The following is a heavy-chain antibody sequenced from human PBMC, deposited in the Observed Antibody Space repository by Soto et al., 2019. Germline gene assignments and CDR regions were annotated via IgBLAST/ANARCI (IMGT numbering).Heavy chain of an antibody. CDR3: AKTGLWFGELSEAYYYYGMDV. D-gene: IGHD3-10*01. J-gene: IGHJ6*02. CDR2: ISYDGSNK. Sequence: QVQLVESGGGVVQPGRSLRLSCAASGFTFSSYGMHWVRQAPGKGLEWVAVISYDGSNKYYADSVKGRFTISRDNSKNTLYLQMNSLRAEDTAVYYCAKTGLWFGELSEAYYYYGMDVWGQGTTVTVSS. CDR1: GFTFSSYG. V-gene: IGHV3-30*18.